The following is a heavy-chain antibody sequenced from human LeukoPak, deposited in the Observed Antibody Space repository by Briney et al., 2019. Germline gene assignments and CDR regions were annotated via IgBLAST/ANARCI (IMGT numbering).Heavy chain of an antibody. D-gene: IGHD6-13*01. CDR3: ARDPSWYSAFGI. Sequence: TSQTLSLTCTVSGGSISSGDYYWSWIRQPPGKGLEWIGYIYYSGSTYYNPSLKSRVTISVDTSKNQFSLKLSSVTAADTAVYYCARDPSWYSAFGIWGRGTMVTVSS. V-gene: IGHV4-30-4*08. CDR1: GGSISSGDYY. CDR2: IYYSGST. J-gene: IGHJ3*02.